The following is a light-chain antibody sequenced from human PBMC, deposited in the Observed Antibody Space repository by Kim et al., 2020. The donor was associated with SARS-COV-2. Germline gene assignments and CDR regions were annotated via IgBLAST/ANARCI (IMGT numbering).Light chain of an antibody. J-gene: IGKJ1*01. CDR3: QHYGTSLWT. CDR1: QSVSSNY. CDR2: GAS. Sequence: STGERAALSCRDSQSVSSNYLLWYQQNTGQATRLLIFGASSRATDIPDRFSGSGSGTDFTLTNSKLEPEDFAVYYCQHYGTSLWTFGPGTKVDIK. V-gene: IGKV3-20*01.